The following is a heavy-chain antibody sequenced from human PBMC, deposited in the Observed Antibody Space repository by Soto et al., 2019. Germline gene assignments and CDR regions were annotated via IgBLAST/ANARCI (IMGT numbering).Heavy chain of an antibody. D-gene: IGHD6-13*01. J-gene: IGHJ6*03. CDR2: IGSAGDT. CDR1: GFTFSSYD. Sequence: PGGSLRLSCAASGFTFSSYDMHWVRQAAGKGLEWVSGIGSAGDTYYQGSVKGRFTISRENAKNSLYLQMNSLRAGDTALYYCARGWLATGGSLSYMDFWGKGTMVTVSS. CDR3: ARGWLATGGSLSYMDF. V-gene: IGHV3-13*01.